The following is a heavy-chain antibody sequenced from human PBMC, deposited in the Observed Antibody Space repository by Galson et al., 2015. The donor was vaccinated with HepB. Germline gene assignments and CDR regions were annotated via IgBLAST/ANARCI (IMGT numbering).Heavy chain of an antibody. D-gene: IGHD2-2*01. CDR3: AREDIVVVPAAIGNWFDP. Sequence: QSGAEVKKPGASVKVSCKASGYTFTSYGISWVRQAPGQGLEWMGWISAYNGNTNYAQKLQGRVTMTTDTSTSTAYMELRSLRSEDTAVYYCAREDIVVVPAAIGNWFDPWGQGTLVTVSS. CDR1: GYTFTSYG. V-gene: IGHV1-18*01. J-gene: IGHJ5*02. CDR2: ISAYNGNT.